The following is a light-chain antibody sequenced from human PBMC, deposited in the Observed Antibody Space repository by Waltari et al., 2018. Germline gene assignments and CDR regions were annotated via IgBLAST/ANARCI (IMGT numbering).Light chain of an antibody. Sequence: SSELTQDPAVSVALGQTVRITCQGDSLRGYYATWYQLKPGQAPVLVLYGKNIRPSGIPDRFSGSTSGNTASLTITGAQAEDEADYYCNSRNISGNAVFGGGTKLTVL. CDR1: SLRGYY. CDR3: NSRNISGNAV. CDR2: GKN. J-gene: IGLJ2*01. V-gene: IGLV3-19*01.